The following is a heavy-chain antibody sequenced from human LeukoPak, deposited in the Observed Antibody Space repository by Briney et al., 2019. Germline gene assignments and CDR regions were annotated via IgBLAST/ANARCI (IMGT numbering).Heavy chain of an antibody. Sequence: ASVKVSCKASGYTFTRHYIHWVRQAPGQGLEWMGLINPSGGSTNYAQKVQARVTMTTDTSTSTAYMELRSLRSEDTAVYYCARVTRGGSMFDPWGQGTLVTVSS. CDR3: ARVTRGGSMFDP. CDR2: INPSGGST. V-gene: IGHV1-46*01. J-gene: IGHJ5*02. D-gene: IGHD3-10*01. CDR1: GYTFTRHY.